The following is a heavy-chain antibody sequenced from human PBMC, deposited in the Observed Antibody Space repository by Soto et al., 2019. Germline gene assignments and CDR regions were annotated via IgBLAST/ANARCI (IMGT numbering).Heavy chain of an antibody. CDR1: GFTFSSYS. CDR3: ARAPRAGIAVAGPTDY. CDR2: ISSSSSYI. Sequence: EVQLVESGGGLVKPGGSLRLSCAASGFTFSSYSMNWVRQAPGKGLEWVSSISSSSSYIYYADSVKGRFTISRDNAKNSLYLQMNSLRAEDTAVYYCARAPRAGIAVAGPTDYWGQGTLVTVSS. V-gene: IGHV3-21*01. D-gene: IGHD6-19*01. J-gene: IGHJ4*02.